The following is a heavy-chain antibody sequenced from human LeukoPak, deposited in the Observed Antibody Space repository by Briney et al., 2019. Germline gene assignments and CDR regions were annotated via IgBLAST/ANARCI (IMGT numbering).Heavy chain of an antibody. V-gene: IGHV3-23*01. CDR2: ISGSGRST. J-gene: IGHJ4*02. CDR1: GFTFKNFG. CDR3: AKDGRLLEFDY. Sequence: GGSLRLSCAASGFTFKNFGMSWVRQAPGKGPEWVSAISGSGRSTYYADSVKGRFTISRDNSKNTVYLQMNSLRAEDTAVYYCAKDGRLLEFDYWGQGTLVTVSS. D-gene: IGHD2-21*02.